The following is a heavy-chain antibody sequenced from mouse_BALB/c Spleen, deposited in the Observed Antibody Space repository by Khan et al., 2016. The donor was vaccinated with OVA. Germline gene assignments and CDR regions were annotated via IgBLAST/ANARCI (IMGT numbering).Heavy chain of an antibody. CDR1: GYSITSDYA. V-gene: IGHV3-2*02. CDR2: ISYSGRT. CDR3: ASSVTITTVVATDFDY. D-gene: IGHD1-1*01. Sequence: EVQLQESGPGLVKPSQSLSLTCTVTGYSITSDYAWNWIRQFPGNKLESMGYISYSGRTSYNPSLKSSISITRDTSKNQFFMQLNSVTTEDTATYYCASSVTITTVVATDFDYWGQGTTLTVSS. J-gene: IGHJ2*01.